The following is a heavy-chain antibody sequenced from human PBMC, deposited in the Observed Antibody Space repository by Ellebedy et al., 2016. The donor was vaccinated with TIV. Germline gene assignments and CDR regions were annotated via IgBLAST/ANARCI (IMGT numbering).Heavy chain of an antibody. V-gene: IGHV4-59*01. CDR2: MYYSGSS. J-gene: IGHJ4*02. D-gene: IGHD2-2*01. CDR3: AASESADSDY. Sequence: MPGGSLRLSCTVSGSSIRNYYCTWIRQPPGKGLEWIGHMYYSGSSNYNPSLKSRVTMSIDTSKNQFSLKMSSVTAADTAVYYCAASESADSDYWGPGTLVTVSS. CDR1: GSSIRNYY.